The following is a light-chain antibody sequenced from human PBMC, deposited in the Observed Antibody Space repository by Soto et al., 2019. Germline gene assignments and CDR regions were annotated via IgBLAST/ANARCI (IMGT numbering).Light chain of an antibody. CDR1: SSDVGGYNY. V-gene: IGLV2-8*01. Sequence: QSALTQPPSASGSPGQSVTISCTGTSSDVGGYNYVSWYQQYPGKAPKLMIYEVSTRPSGVPDRFSGSKSGNTASLTVSGPQAEDEADYYCSSYAGSNPVVFGGGTKVTVL. CDR3: SSYAGSNPVV. CDR2: EVS. J-gene: IGLJ2*01.